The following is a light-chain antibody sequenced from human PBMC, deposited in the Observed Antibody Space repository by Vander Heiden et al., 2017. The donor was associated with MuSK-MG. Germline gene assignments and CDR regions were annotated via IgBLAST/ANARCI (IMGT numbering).Light chain of an antibody. CDR1: QSISNY. CDR3: QQNYNLPYT. Sequence: DIQMTQSPSSLSASIGDRVTITCRASQSISNYLNWYQLKPGEAPQLLIYATSTLQSGVPSRFSGSGFGTDFTLTISSLQPEDFATYFCQQNYNLPYTFGQGTKLEI. CDR2: ATS. V-gene: IGKV1-39*01. J-gene: IGKJ2*01.